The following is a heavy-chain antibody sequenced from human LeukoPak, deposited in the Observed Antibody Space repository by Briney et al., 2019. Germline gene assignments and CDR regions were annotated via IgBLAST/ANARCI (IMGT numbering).Heavy chain of an antibody. CDR3: ARASGYDYYFDY. V-gene: IGHV4-59*01. Sequence: SETLSLTCTVSGDSISTYYWSWIRQPPGKGLEWIGYIYYSGSTNYNPSLKSRVTISVDTSKNQFSLKLSSVTAADTAVYYCARASGYDYYFDYWGQGTLVTVSS. CDR1: GDSISTYY. D-gene: IGHD5-12*01. J-gene: IGHJ4*02. CDR2: IYYSGST.